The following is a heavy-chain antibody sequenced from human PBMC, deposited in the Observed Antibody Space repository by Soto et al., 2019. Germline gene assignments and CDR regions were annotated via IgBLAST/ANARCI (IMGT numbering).Heavy chain of an antibody. Sequence: QVQLQESGPGLVKPSETLSLTCTVSGGSISSYYWSWIRQPPGKGLEWIGYIYYSGSTNYNPSLKSRVTISVDTSKNQFSLKLSSVTAADTAVHYCARELRAGYYYGMDVWGQGTTVTVSS. CDR2: IYYSGST. V-gene: IGHV4-59*01. J-gene: IGHJ6*02. CDR1: GGSISSYY. CDR3: ARELRAGYYYGMDV.